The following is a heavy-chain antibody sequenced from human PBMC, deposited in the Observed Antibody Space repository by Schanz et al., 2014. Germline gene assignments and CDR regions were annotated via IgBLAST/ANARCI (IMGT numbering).Heavy chain of an antibody. J-gene: IGHJ3*02. CDR2: IIPILGIA. V-gene: IGHV1-69*02. CDR1: GGTFSSDT. D-gene: IGHD2-2*01. Sequence: QVQLVQSGAEVKKPGSSVKVSCKASGGTFSSDTFSWVRQAPGQGLEWMGRIIPILGIANYAQKFQGRVTITADRSTSTAYMELSSLRYEDTALYYCARGTMPGTFDIWGQGTMVTVSS. CDR3: ARGTMPGTFDI.